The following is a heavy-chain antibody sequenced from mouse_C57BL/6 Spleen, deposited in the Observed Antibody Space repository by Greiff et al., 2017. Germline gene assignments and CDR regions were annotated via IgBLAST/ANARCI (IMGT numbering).Heavy chain of an antibody. Sequence: EVKLVESGPGMVKPSQSLSLTCTVTGYSITSGYDWHWIRHFPGNKLEWMGYISYSGSTNYNPSLKSRISITHDTSKNHLFLKLNSVTTEDTATYYCAGANWDYYYAMDYWGQGTSVTVSS. J-gene: IGHJ4*01. V-gene: IGHV3-1*01. CDR1: GYSITSGYD. CDR3: AGANWDYYYAMDY. CDR2: ISYSGST. D-gene: IGHD4-1*01.